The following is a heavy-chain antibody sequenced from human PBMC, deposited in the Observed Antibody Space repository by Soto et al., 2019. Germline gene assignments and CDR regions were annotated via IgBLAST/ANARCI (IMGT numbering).Heavy chain of an antibody. Sequence: QVQLQQWGAGLLKPSETLSLTCAVYGGSFSGYYWSWIRQPPGKGLEWIGEINHSGSTNYNPSLKSRVTISVDTFNNSFSLKLSSVTASVTAVYYCARATGRYYYGMDVWGQGTTVTVSS. D-gene: IGHD3-9*01. CDR2: INHSGST. J-gene: IGHJ6*02. V-gene: IGHV4-34*01. CDR3: ARATGRYYYGMDV. CDR1: GGSFSGYY.